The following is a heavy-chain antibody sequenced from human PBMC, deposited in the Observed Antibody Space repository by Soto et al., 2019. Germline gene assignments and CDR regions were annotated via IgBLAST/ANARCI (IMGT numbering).Heavy chain of an antibody. J-gene: IGHJ4*02. CDR1: GFTFSSYA. V-gene: IGHV3-30-3*01. CDR3: ERDTRLVAGTGTFDY. Sequence: QVQLVESGGGVVQPGRSLRLSCAASGFTFSSYAMHWVRQAPGKGLEWVAVISYDGSNKYYADSVKGRFTISRDIYKNTLSLKMNSLRAEDTAVYYCERDTRLVAGTGTFDYWGQGTLVTVSS. CDR2: ISYDGSNK. D-gene: IGHD6-19*01.